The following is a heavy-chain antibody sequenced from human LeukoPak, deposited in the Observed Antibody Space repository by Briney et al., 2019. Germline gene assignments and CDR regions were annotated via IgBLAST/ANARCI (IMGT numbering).Heavy chain of an antibody. CDR3: ARSLVENTCFNH. J-gene: IGHJ4*02. D-gene: IGHD1-26*01. V-gene: IGHV4-4*07. CDR1: GDSISSYY. CDR2: IYPSGST. Sequence: PSETLSLTCTAAGDSISSYYWSWIRQPAGKGPEWIGRIYPSGSTSYNPSLMSRVSMSADTSKNQLSLKLTSVTAADTAIYYCARSLVENTCFNHWGQGSLVTVSA.